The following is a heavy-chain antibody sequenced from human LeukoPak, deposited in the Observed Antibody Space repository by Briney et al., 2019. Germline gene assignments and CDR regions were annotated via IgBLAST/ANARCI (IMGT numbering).Heavy chain of an antibody. CDR3: AKCDYGSGTYYFDY. Sequence: AGGSLRLSCAASGFTFSSYAMSWVRQAPGKGLEWVSAISGSGGSTYYAGSVKGRFTISRDNSKNTLYLQMNSLRAEDTAVYYCAKCDYGSGTYYFDYWGQGTLVTVSS. CDR2: ISGSGGST. CDR1: GFTFSSYA. V-gene: IGHV3-23*01. J-gene: IGHJ4*02. D-gene: IGHD3-10*01.